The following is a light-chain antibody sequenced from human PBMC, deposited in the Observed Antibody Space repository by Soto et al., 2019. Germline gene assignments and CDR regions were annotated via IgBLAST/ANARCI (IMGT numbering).Light chain of an antibody. CDR1: ESIRSY. CDR2: GTS. Sequence: DIQMTQSPSSLSASVGDRVTITCRASESIRSYLNWYQQKPGKAPKLLIHGTSTLQSGVPPRFSGSGSGTDFTLTISSLQPADFATYYCQQSFSTPRFTFGPGTRVDI. J-gene: IGKJ3*01. CDR3: QQSFSTPRFT. V-gene: IGKV1-39*01.